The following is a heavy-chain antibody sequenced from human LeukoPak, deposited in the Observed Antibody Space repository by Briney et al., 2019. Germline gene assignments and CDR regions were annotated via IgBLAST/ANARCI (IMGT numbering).Heavy chain of an antibody. J-gene: IGHJ4*02. CDR1: GFTFSSYG. D-gene: IGHD3-3*01. V-gene: IGHV3-30*03. CDR2: ISYDGSNK. CDR3: AVLQFLQWSEVTPPQTFDS. Sequence: GRSLRLSCAASGFTFSSYGMHWVRQAPGKGLEWVAVISYDGSNKYYADSVKGRFTISRDNSKNTLYLQMNSLRAEDTAVYYCAVLQFLQWSEVTPPQTFDSWGQGALVTVSS.